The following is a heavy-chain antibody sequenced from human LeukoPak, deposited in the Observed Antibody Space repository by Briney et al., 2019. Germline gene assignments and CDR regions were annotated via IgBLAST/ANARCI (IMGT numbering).Heavy chain of an antibody. CDR3: ARRVSSTSWFDN. Sequence: PSETLSLTCTVSGGSISSSSYYWVWIRQPPGKGLEWIGNMHYSGSTYYNPSLKSRVAISVDTSKNQFSLKLSSVTAADTAVYYCARRVSSTSWFDNWGQGTLVTVSS. CDR1: GGSISSSSYY. J-gene: IGHJ4*02. V-gene: IGHV4-39*01. D-gene: IGHD2-2*01. CDR2: MHYSGST.